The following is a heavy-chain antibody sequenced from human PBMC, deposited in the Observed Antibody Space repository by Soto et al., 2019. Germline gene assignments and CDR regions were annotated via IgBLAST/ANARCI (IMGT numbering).Heavy chain of an antibody. CDR1: GFTFSSYG. CDR2: ISYDGSNK. CDR3: AKDRGYSNYDYYYGMDV. V-gene: IGHV3-30*18. Sequence: ESGGGVVQPGRSLRLSCAASGFTFSSYGMHWVRQAPGKGLEWVAVISYDGSNKYYADSVKGRFTISRDNSKNTLYLQMNSLRAEDTAVYYCAKDRGYSNYDYYYGMDVWGQGTTVTVSS. D-gene: IGHD4-4*01. J-gene: IGHJ6*02.